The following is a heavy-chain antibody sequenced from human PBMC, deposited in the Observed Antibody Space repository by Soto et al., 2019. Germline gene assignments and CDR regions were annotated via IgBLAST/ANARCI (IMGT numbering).Heavy chain of an antibody. Sequence: QVQLVQSGAEVKKPGSSVKVSCKPFGGTLSSYAITWMRQAPGQGLEWMGGIIPFSGAANYAQKFQGRVTITADESTNTAYMDLSSLRSEDTVVYFCARVWVTTVTAWFDLWGQGTLVTVSS. V-gene: IGHV1-69*01. J-gene: IGHJ5*02. CDR1: GGTLSSYA. D-gene: IGHD4-17*01. CDR2: IIPFSGAA. CDR3: ARVWVTTVTAWFDL.